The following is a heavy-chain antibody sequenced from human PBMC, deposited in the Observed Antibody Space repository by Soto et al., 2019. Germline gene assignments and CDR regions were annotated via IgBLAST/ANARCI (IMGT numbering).Heavy chain of an antibody. Sequence: ASETLSLTCTVSGGSISSGDYYWSWIRQPPGKGLEWIGYIYYSGSTYYNPSLKSRVTISVDTSKNQFSLKLSSVTAADTAVYYCARGPYGPMEWFDPWGQGTLVTVSS. V-gene: IGHV4-30-4*01. CDR1: GGSISSGDYY. D-gene: IGHD3-10*01. CDR2: IYYSGST. CDR3: ARGPYGPMEWFDP. J-gene: IGHJ5*02.